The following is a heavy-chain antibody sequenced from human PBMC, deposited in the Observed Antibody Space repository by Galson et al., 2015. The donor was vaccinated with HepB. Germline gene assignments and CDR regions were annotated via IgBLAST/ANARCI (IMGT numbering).Heavy chain of an antibody. CDR3: ARRGLPQSIDYYYGMDV. CDR2: IDPSDSYT. CDR1: GYSFTSYW. D-gene: IGHD6-6*01. V-gene: IGHV5-10-1*01. J-gene: IGHJ6*02. Sequence: QSGAEVKKPGESLRISCKGSGYSFTSYWISWVRQMPGKGLEWMGRIDPSDSYTNYSPSFQGHVTISADKSISTAYLQWSSLKASDTAMYYCARRGLPQSIDYYYGMDVWGQGTTVTVSS.